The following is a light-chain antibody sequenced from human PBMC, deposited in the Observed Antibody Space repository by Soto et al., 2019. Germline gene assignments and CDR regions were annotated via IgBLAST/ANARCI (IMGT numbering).Light chain of an antibody. CDR1: QSVNSIY. CDR3: QQRSNWPLT. V-gene: IGKV3-11*01. CDR2: GAS. J-gene: IGKJ4*01. Sequence: VMTQTPLSLLVTPGQPATLSCRASQSVNSIYLAWYQQKPGQAPRLLIYGASNRATGIPARFSGSGSGTDFTLTISSLEPEDFAVYYCQQRSNWPLTFGGGTKVDIK.